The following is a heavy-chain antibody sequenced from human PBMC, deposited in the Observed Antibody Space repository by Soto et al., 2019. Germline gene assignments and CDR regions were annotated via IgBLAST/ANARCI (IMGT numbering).Heavy chain of an antibody. V-gene: IGHV1-3*01. D-gene: IGHD3-16*01. CDR1: GDTFTSDA. CDR2: INAGNGNT. CDR3: ARTNILGSWFDP. Sequence: QVQLVQSGAEVKKPGASVKVSCKASGDTFTSDAMHWVRQAPGQRLEWMGWINAGNGNTKYSQKFQGRVTITRDTSASTAYMAMSSLRSQDTAVYYCARTNILGSWFDPWGQGTLVTVSS. J-gene: IGHJ5*01.